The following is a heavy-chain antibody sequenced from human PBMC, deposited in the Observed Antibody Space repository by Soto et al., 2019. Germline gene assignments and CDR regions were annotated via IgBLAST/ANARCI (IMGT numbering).Heavy chain of an antibody. Sequence: EVQLVESGGGLVQPGGSLRLSCVASGFTFSSYWMSWVRQAPGKGLEWVANIRQDGSEKYYVDSVKGRFTISRDNAKNSLYLQMNSLRAEDTAVYYCATVRSRYNWNSALVYWGQGTLVTVSS. J-gene: IGHJ4*02. CDR2: IRQDGSEK. D-gene: IGHD1-7*01. V-gene: IGHV3-7*01. CDR1: GFTFSSYW. CDR3: ATVRSRYNWNSALVY.